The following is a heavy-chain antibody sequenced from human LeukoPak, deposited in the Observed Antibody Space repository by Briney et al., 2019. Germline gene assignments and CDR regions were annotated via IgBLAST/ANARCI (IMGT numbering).Heavy chain of an antibody. CDR2: ISSSHNNI. J-gene: IGHJ4*02. D-gene: IGHD3-10*01. Sequence: GGSLRLSCAASGFTFSSYRMNWVRQAPGKGLDWVSSISSSHNNIYYADSVKGRFSISRDNAKNSLFLQMNSLRAEDTAVYYCVRDRSPGYFDYWGQGTLVTVSS. CDR1: GFTFSSYR. V-gene: IGHV3-21*01. CDR3: VRDRSPGYFDY.